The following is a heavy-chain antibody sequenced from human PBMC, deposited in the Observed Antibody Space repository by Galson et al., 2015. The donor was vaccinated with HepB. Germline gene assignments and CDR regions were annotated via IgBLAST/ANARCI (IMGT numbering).Heavy chain of an antibody. V-gene: IGHV3-23*01. Sequence: SLRLSCAASGFTFSSYAMSWVRQAPGKGLEWVSAISGSGGSTYYADSVKGRFTISRDNSKDTLYLQMNSLRAEDTAVYYCAKSSAGAGRLYWYFDLWGRGTLVTVSS. D-gene: IGHD6-19*01. J-gene: IGHJ2*01. CDR1: GFTFSSYA. CDR3: AKSSAGAGRLYWYFDL. CDR2: ISGSGGST.